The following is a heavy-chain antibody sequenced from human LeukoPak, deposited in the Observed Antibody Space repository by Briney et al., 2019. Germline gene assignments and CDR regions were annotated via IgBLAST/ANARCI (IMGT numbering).Heavy chain of an antibody. CDR2: IYYSGST. CDR3: ARGHLYYDSSGSVSWFDP. CDR1: GGSISSYY. Sequence: SETLSLTCTVSGGSISSYYWSWIRQPPGQGLEWIGYIYYSGSTNYNPSLKSRVTISVDTSKNQFFLKLSSVTAADTAVYYCARGHLYYDSSGSVSWFDPWGQGTLVTVSS. J-gene: IGHJ5*02. D-gene: IGHD3-22*01. V-gene: IGHV4-59*01.